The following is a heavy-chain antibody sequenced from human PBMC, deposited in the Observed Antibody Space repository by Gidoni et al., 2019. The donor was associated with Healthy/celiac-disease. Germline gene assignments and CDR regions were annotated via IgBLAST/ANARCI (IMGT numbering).Heavy chain of an antibody. CDR3: AKDRLGSGSLKASYYYYGMDV. J-gene: IGHJ6*02. V-gene: IGHV3-23*01. D-gene: IGHD1-26*01. CDR2: ISGSGGST. CDR1: GFTFSSYA. Sequence: EVQLLESGGGLVQPGGSLRLSCAASGFTFSSYAMSLVRQAPGKGLEWVSAISGSGGSTYYADSVKGRFTISRDNSKNTLYLQMNSLRAEDTAVYYCAKDRLGSGSLKASYYYYGMDVWGQGTTVTVSS.